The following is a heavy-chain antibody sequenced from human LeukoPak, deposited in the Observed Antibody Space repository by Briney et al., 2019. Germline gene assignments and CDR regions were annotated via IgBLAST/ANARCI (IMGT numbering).Heavy chain of an antibody. CDR3: AKSGLNRFDY. CDR2: IKQDGSEK. V-gene: IGHV3-7*03. J-gene: IGHJ4*02. CDR1: GFTFSNAW. D-gene: IGHD1-14*01. Sequence: GGSLRLSCAASGFTFSNAWMSWVRQAPGKGLEWVANIKQDGSEKYYVDSVKGRFTISRDNAKNSLYLQMNSMRAEDTAVYYCAKSGLNRFDYWGQGTLVTVSS.